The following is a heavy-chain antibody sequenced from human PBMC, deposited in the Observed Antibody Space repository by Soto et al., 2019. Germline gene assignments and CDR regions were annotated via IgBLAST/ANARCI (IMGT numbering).Heavy chain of an antibody. CDR3: ARMTMVRGVKRPNDAFDI. V-gene: IGHV3-33*01. CDR2: IWYDGSNK. Sequence: PGGSLRLSCAASGFTFSSYGMHWVRQAPGKGLEWVAVIWYDGSNKYYADSVKGRFTISRDNSKNTLYLQMNSLRAEDTAVYYCARMTMVRGVKRPNDAFDIWGQGTMVTVSS. D-gene: IGHD3-10*01. CDR1: GFTFSSYG. J-gene: IGHJ3*02.